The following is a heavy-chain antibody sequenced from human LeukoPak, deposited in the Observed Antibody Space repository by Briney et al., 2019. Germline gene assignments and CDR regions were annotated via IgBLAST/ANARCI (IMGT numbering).Heavy chain of an antibody. V-gene: IGHV4-4*07. Sequence: SETLSLTCTVSGGSISSYYWSWIRQPAGKGLEWIGRIYTSGSTNYNPSLKSRVTMSVDTSKNQFSLKLSSVTAADTAVYYCARGDGDYVPYYYYYYMDVWGKGTTVTVSS. CDR1: GGSISSYY. CDR3: ARGDGDYVPYYYYYYMDV. D-gene: IGHD4-17*01. CDR2: IYTSGST. J-gene: IGHJ6*03.